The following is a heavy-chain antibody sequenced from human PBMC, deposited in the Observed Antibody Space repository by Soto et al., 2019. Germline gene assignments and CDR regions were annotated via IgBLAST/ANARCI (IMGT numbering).Heavy chain of an antibody. CDR2: TVPIFGTS. Sequence: QVQLVQSGAEVKKPGSSVRVSCKASGGTFSTHALSWVRQAPGQGLEWMGGTVPIFGTSNYAQKFQGRVTITADEFTSTAYMEMNSLPADDTAMYYCVTWPLGSYIPGWMDNLETWGQGTLVTVSS. CDR3: VTWPLGSYIPGWMDNLET. D-gene: IGHD6-19*01. J-gene: IGHJ1*01. V-gene: IGHV1-69*01. CDR1: GGTFSTHA.